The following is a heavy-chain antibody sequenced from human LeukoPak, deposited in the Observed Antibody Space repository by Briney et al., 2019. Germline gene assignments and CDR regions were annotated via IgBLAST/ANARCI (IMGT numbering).Heavy chain of an antibody. Sequence: GGSLRLSCAGSGFTFSSYSMNWVRQAPGKGLEWVSSISSGSSYIYYADSVKGRFTISRDNAKNSLYLQMNSLRAEDTAVYYCARGVTMIDYYFDYWGQGTLVTVSS. V-gene: IGHV3-21*01. D-gene: IGHD3-22*01. CDR3: ARGVTMIDYYFDY. CDR1: GFTFSSYS. CDR2: ISSGSSYI. J-gene: IGHJ4*02.